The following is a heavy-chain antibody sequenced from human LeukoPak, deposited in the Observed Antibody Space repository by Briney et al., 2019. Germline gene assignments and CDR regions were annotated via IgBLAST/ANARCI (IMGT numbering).Heavy chain of an antibody. V-gene: IGHV4-59*01. J-gene: IGHJ3*01. CDR1: GGSINSYY. CDR3: AGDVMSTALDAFDV. D-gene: IGHD1-1*01. Sequence: SETLFLTCTVSGGSINSYYWNWIRQPPGKGLELIGYIYYSGSPTYNPSLKSRVTISVDTSKNQFSLQLSSVTAADTAVYHCAGDVMSTALDAFDVWGQGTMVTVSS. CDR2: IYYSGSP.